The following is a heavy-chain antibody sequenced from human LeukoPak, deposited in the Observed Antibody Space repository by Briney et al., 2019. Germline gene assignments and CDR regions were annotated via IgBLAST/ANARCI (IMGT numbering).Heavy chain of an antibody. V-gene: IGHV3-23*01. CDR3: SKDCSSTGCYSD. J-gene: IGHJ4*02. D-gene: IGHD2-2*02. Sequence: PGGSLRLSCAASGLTFSSYALNWVRQAPGKGLEWVSTISGSGGSTYYADSVRGRFTISRDNSKNTMYLQMNSLRAEDTAVYYCSKDCSSTGCYSDWGQGTLVTVSS. CDR1: GLTFSSYA. CDR2: ISGSGGST.